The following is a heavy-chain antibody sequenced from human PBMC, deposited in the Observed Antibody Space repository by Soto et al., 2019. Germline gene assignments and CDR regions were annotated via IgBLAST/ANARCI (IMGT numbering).Heavy chain of an antibody. Sequence: PSETLSLTCTVSGGSVSSGSYYWSWIRQPPGKGLEWIGYIYYSGSTNYNPSLKSRVTISVDTSKNQFSLKLSSVTAADTAVYYCARVAQHDYGGNGHHAFEDYWGQGTLVTVSS. J-gene: IGHJ4*02. CDR3: ARVAQHDYGGNGHHAFEDY. V-gene: IGHV4-61*01. CDR1: GGSVSSGSYY. D-gene: IGHD4-17*01. CDR2: IYYSGST.